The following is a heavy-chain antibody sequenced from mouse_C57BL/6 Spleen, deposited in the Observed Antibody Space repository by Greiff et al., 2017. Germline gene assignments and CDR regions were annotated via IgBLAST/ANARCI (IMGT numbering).Heavy chain of an antibody. V-gene: IGHV1-55*01. Sequence: QVQLQQSGAELVKPGASVKMSCKASGYTFTSYWITWVKQRPGQGLEWIGDIYPGSGSTNYNEKFKSKATLTVDTSSSTAYMQLSSLTSEDSAVYYCARDYYGSRDYFDYWGQGTTLTVSS. CDR2: IYPGSGST. J-gene: IGHJ2*01. CDR1: GYTFTSYW. CDR3: ARDYYGSRDYFDY. D-gene: IGHD1-1*01.